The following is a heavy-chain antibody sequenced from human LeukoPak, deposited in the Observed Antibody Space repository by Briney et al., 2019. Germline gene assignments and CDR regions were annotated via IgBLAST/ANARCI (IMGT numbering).Heavy chain of an antibody. CDR3: ASVLRFYYDSSHFDY. CDR2: INPNSGGT. V-gene: IGHV1-2*02. CDR1: GYTFTGYY. Sequence: ASVKVSCKASGYTFTGYYMHWVRQAPGQGLEWMGCINPNSGGTNYAQKFQGRVTMTRDTSISTAYMELSRLRSDDTAVYYCASVLRFYYDSSHFDYWGQGTLVTVSS. J-gene: IGHJ4*02. D-gene: IGHD3-22*01.